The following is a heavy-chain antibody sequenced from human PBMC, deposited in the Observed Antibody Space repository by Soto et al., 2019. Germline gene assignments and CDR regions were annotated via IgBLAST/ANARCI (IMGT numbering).Heavy chain of an antibody. Sequence: GESLKISCKGSGYSFTSYWISWVRQMPGKGLEWMGRIDPSDSYTNYSPSFQGHVTISADKSISTAYLQWSSLKASDTAMYYCARLVRYNWNQNYYYYGMDVWGQGTTVTVSS. D-gene: IGHD1-20*01. J-gene: IGHJ6*02. CDR2: IDPSDSYT. V-gene: IGHV5-10-1*01. CDR3: ARLVRYNWNQNYYYYGMDV. CDR1: GYSFTSYW.